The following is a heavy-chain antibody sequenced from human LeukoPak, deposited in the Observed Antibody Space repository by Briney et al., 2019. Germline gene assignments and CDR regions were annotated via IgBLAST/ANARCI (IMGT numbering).Heavy chain of an antibody. V-gene: IGHV1-46*01. CDR3: ARESPSSSSFDI. J-gene: IGHJ3*02. CDR1: GYTFTSYY. Sequence: AXVKVSCKAXGYTFTSYYMHCVRQAPGQGLEWMGIINPSGGSTTYAQKFQGRVTMTRDTSTNTVYMEVKSLRSEDTAVYYCARESPSSSSFDIWGQGTMVTVSS. D-gene: IGHD3-10*01. CDR2: INPSGGST.